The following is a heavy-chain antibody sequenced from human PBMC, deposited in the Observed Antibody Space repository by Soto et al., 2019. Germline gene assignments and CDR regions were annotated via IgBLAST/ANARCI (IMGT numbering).Heavy chain of an antibody. Sequence: QITLKESGPALVKPTQTLTLTCTFSGFSLTTSGVGVGWVRQPRGKALEWLAYIYWDDDKRYSPSLRNRLTITKDTSRNHVVLTMTNMEPVDTGTYYCVRSSCDANLHSGTDAFDFWGQGTMVTSSS. CDR1: GFSLTTSGVG. CDR3: VRSSCDANLHSGTDAFDF. V-gene: IGHV2-5*02. CDR2: IYWDDDK. D-gene: IGHD6-25*01. J-gene: IGHJ3*01.